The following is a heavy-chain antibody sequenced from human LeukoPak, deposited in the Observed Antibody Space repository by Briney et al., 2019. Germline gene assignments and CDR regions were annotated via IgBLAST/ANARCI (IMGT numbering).Heavy chain of an antibody. CDR3: ARQYSSGWYNYYGMDV. CDR2: ISSSSSTI. J-gene: IGHJ6*02. Sequence: GGSLRLSCAVSGFTFSHYWMHWVRQAPGKGLEGGSYISSSSSTIYYADSVKGRFTISRDNAKNSLYLQMNSLRDEDTAVYYCARQYSSGWYNYYGMDVWGQGTTVTVSS. D-gene: IGHD6-19*01. V-gene: IGHV3-48*02. CDR1: GFTFSHYW.